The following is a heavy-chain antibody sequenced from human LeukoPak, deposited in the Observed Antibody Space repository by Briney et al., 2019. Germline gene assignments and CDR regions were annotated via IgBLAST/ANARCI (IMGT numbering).Heavy chain of an antibody. CDR1: GYTFTSYG. Sequence: ASVKVSCKASGYTFTSYGISWGRQAPGQGLEWRGWISAYNGNTNYAQKPQGRVTMTTDTSTSTAYMELRSLRSDDTAVYYCARDSPQYSSSNYFDYWGQGTLVTVSS. CDR2: ISAYNGNT. CDR3: ARDSPQYSSSNYFDY. J-gene: IGHJ4*02. V-gene: IGHV1-18*01. D-gene: IGHD6-6*01.